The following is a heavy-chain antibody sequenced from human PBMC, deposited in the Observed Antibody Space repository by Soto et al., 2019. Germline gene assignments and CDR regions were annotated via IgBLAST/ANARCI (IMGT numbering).Heavy chain of an antibody. CDR1: GGSISSSNW. V-gene: IGHV4-4*02. D-gene: IGHD7-27*01. CDR3: ARADSSATGDGDWFDP. Sequence: QVQLQESGPGLVKPSGTLSLTCAVSGGSISSSNWWSWVRQPPGEGLEWIGEIYHSGSTNDNPSLKGRVTISVDTSKNQFSLRLSSVTAVDTAVYYCARADSSATGDGDWFDPWGQGSLVTVS. CDR2: IYHSGST. J-gene: IGHJ5*02.